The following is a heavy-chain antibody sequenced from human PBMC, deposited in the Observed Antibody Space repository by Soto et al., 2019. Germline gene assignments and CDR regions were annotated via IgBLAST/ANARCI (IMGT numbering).Heavy chain of an antibody. V-gene: IGHV3-21*01. CDR3: ARDLGQYYYDRSGQPPFGY. D-gene: IGHD3-22*01. Sequence: GGSLRLSCAASGFTFSNYSMNWVRQAPGKGLEWVSYISSSSTYIYYADSVKGRFTISRDNAKNSLYLQMNSLRAEDTAVYFCARDLGQYYYDRSGQPPFGYWGQGTLVTVSS. CDR2: ISSSSTYI. CDR1: GFTFSNYS. J-gene: IGHJ4*02.